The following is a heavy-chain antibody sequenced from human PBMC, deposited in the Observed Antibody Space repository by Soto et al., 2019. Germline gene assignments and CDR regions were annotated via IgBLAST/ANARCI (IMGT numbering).Heavy chain of an antibody. CDR2: TKDKAYSYTT. CDR3: ASIRGVFGY. J-gene: IGHJ4*02. V-gene: IGHV3-72*01. D-gene: IGHD3-10*01. Sequence: EVQLVESGGALVQPGGSLRLSCAAPGFSLSDLFIDWVRQAPGKGLEWIGRTKDKAYSYTTEYAASMKGRFTISRDGSRNSRYLQMSSLKTEDTAVYYCASIRGVFGYWGQGTLVTVSS. CDR1: GFSLSDLF.